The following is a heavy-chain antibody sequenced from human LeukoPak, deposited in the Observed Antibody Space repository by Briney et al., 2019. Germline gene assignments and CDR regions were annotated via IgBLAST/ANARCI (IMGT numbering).Heavy chain of an antibody. J-gene: IGHJ4*02. CDR1: GGAFSGYH. CDR2: INHSGST. CDR3: ARGWGYGGSYYFDY. V-gene: IGHV4-34*01. D-gene: IGHD1-26*01. Sequence: KPSETLSLTCAVYGGAFSGYHWSWIRPPPGKGLEWIGEINHSGSTNYNPSLKSRVTISVDTSKNQFSLKLSSVTAADTAVYYCARGWGYGGSYYFDYWGQGTLVTVSS.